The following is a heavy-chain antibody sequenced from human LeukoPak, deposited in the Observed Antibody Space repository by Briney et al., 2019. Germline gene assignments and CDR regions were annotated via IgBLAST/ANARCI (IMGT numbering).Heavy chain of an antibody. CDR2: ISGSGGTT. CDR1: GFTFSSYA. V-gene: IGHV3-23*01. Sequence: GGSLRLSCAASGFTFSSYAMHWVRQAPGKGLEWVSAISGSGGTTFYADSVKGRFTISRDNSKNTLYLQMNSLIAEDTAVYYCAKSGYNRFDYWGQGTRVTVSS. J-gene: IGHJ4*02. CDR3: AKSGYNRFDY. D-gene: IGHD5-24*01.